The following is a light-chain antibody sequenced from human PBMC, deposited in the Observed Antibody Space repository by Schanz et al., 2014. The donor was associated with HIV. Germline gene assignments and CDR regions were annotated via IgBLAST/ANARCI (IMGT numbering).Light chain of an antibody. V-gene: IGLV2-14*02. CDR2: EDS. Sequence: QSALTQPASVSGSPGQSITISCTGTSSDVGIYNLVSWYQQHPGKAPKLMIYEDSKRPSGVSNRFSGSKSANTASLTVSGLQADDEADYYCSSYAATSNVLFGGGTKLTVL. CDR3: SSYAATSNVL. J-gene: IGLJ3*02. CDR1: SSDVGIYNL.